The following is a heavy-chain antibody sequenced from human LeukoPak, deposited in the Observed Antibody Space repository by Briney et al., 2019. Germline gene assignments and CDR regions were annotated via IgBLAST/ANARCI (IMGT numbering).Heavy chain of an antibody. CDR2: IYYSGST. V-gene: IGHV4-39*01. CDR3: ARHSAPVRFLEWSSSFDP. CDR1: GGSISSSSYY. Sequence: SETLSLTCTVSGGSISSSSYYWGWIRQPPGKGLEWIGSIYYSGSTYYNPSLKSRVTISVDTSKNQFSLKLSSVTAADTAVYYCARHSAPVRFLEWSSSFDPWGQGTLVTVSS. D-gene: IGHD3-3*01. J-gene: IGHJ5*02.